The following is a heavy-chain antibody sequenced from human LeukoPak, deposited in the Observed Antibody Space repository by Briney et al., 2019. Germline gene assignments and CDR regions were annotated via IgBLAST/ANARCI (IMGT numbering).Heavy chain of an antibody. D-gene: IGHD6-19*01. J-gene: IGHJ5*02. CDR3: ARDRLVAVAGTGLSWFDP. CDR2: IRPDGNDK. Sequence: PGGSLRLSCAASGFTFNYAWMSWVRQAPGRGPEWVANIRPDGNDKNYVDSVRGRFTISRDNAKNSLYLQMNSLRGEDTAVYYCARDRLVAVAGTGLSWFDPWGQGTLVTVSS. V-gene: IGHV3-7*01. CDR1: GFTFNYAW.